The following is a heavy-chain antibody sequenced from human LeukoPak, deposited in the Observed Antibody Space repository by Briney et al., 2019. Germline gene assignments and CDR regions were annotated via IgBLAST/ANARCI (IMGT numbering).Heavy chain of an antibody. Sequence: SETLSLTCAVYGDSSSGFYWTWVRQAPGKGLEWIGEISYSGTPRYNPSLNSRITITLDTSKKQISLNLSPVTAADTAVYYCVRGNVKHYHSVADEYYYYMDVWGKGTAVIVTS. J-gene: IGHJ6*03. D-gene: IGHD2/OR15-2a*01. CDR3: VRGNVKHYHSVADEYYYYMDV. V-gene: IGHV4-34*01. CDR1: GDSSSGFY. CDR2: ISYSGTP.